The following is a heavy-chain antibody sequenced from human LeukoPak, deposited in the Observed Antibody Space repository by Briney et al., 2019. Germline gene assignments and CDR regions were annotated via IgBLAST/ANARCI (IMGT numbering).Heavy chain of an antibody. CDR1: GFTFSSYA. V-gene: IGHV3-23*05. J-gene: IGHJ6*03. CDR2: INNSGGST. D-gene: IGHD6-19*01. Sequence: PGGSLRLSCAASGFTFSSYAMSWVRQAPGRGLEWVSAINNSGGSTDYADSVKGRFTISRDNSKNTLYLQMNSLRAEDTAVYYCAKVSGWTYYYYYMDVWGKGATVTVSS. CDR3: AKVSGWTYYYYYMDV.